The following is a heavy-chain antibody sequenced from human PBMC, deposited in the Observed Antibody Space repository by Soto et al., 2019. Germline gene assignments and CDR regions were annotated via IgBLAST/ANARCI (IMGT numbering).Heavy chain of an antibody. CDR2: ISAYNGNT. Sequence: EASVKVSCKASGYTFTSYGISWVRQAPGQGLEWMGWISAYNGNTNYAQKLQGRVTMTTDTSTSTAYMELRSLRSDDTAVYYCARDELNYHDPYGMDVWGQGTTVTVSS. CDR3: ARDELNYHDPYGMDV. CDR1: GYTFTSYG. D-gene: IGHD3-22*01. J-gene: IGHJ6*02. V-gene: IGHV1-18*01.